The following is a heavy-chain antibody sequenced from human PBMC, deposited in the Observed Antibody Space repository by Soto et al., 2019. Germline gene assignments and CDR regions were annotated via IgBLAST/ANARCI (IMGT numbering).Heavy chain of an antibody. Sequence: ASVKVSCKASGYTFTGYYMHWVRQAPGQGLEWMGIINPSGGSTSYAQKFQGRVTMTRDTSTSTVYMELSSLRSEDTAVYYCARDVGYYDSSGYPDYWGQGTLVTVSS. J-gene: IGHJ4*02. CDR3: ARDVGYYDSSGYPDY. CDR2: INPSGGST. V-gene: IGHV1-46*01. CDR1: GYTFTGYY. D-gene: IGHD3-22*01.